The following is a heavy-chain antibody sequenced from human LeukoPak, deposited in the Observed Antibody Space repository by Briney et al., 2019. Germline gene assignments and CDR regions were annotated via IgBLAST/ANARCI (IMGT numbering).Heavy chain of an antibody. CDR2: ISGSGGST. D-gene: IGHD1-26*01. V-gene: IGHV3-23*01. J-gene: IGHJ4*02. CDR3: AKGPYSGSYFGRDY. CDR1: GFTFSSYA. Sequence: GGSLRLSCAASGFTFSSYAMTWVRQAPGKGLEWVSAISGSGGSTYYVDSVKGRFTISRDNSTNTLYLQMNSLRAEDTAVYYCAKGPYSGSYFGRDYWGQGTLVTVSS.